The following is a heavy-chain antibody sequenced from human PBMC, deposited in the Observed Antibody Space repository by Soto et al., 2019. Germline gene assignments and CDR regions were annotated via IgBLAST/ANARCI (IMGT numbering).Heavy chain of an antibody. J-gene: IGHJ2*01. D-gene: IGHD1-20*01. CDR2: INAGNGNT. CDR1: GYSFTTYA. V-gene: IGHV1-3*01. Sequence: ASVKVSCKASGYSFTTYAMHWVRQAPGQRLEWMGWINAGNGNTKYSQKLQGRVTITADESTSTAYMELSSLRSEDTAVYYCARLKNSWIQLWYFDLCGRRSLVPVSA. CDR3: ARLKNSWIQLWYFDL.